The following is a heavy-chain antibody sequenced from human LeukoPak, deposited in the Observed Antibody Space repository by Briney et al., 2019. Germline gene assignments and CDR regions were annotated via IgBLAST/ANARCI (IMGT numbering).Heavy chain of an antibody. V-gene: IGHV3-74*01. CDR3: ARAFGGSGYYPARYGMDV. D-gene: IGHD3-3*01. CDR2: INSDGSST. CDR1: GFTFSRFW. Sequence: GGSLRLSCAASGFTFSRFWMHWVRQAPGKGLVWVSRINSDGSSTSYADSVKGRFTISRDNAKNTLYLQMNSLRAEDTAVYYCARAFGGSGYYPARYGMDVWGQGTTVTVSS. J-gene: IGHJ6*02.